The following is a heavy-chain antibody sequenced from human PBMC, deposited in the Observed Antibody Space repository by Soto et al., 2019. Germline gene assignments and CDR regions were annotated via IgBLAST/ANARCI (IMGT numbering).Heavy chain of an antibody. CDR2: MEPSTGRT. J-gene: IGHJ4*02. D-gene: IGHD1-26*01. Sequence: ASVKVSCKASGYSFTSLDINWVRQTAGQGLEWMGWMEPSTGRTGYAQKFQGRVTMTRGTSINTAYMELTTLTSDDTAFYYCARGVSAGVDYWGQGTLVTVSS. CDR3: ARGVSAGVDY. V-gene: IGHV1-8*01. CDR1: GYSFTSLD.